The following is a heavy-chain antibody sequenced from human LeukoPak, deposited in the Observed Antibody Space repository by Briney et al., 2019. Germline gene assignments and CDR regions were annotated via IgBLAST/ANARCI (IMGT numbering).Heavy chain of an antibody. CDR2: IYTSGST. D-gene: IGHD3-22*01. CDR3: ARAVDYDSSGYYPTEVDAFDI. CDR1: GGSFSGYY. J-gene: IGHJ3*02. Sequence: SETLSLTCAVYGGSFSGYYWSWIRQPAGKGLEWIGRIYTSGSTNYNPSLKSRVTMSVDTSKNQFSLKLSSVTAADTAVYYCARAVDYDSSGYYPTEVDAFDIWGQGTMVTVSS. V-gene: IGHV4-59*10.